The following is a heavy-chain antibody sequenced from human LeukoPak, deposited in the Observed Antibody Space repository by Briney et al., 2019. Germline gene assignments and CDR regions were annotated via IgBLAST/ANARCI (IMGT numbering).Heavy chain of an antibody. D-gene: IGHD6-6*01. CDR2: ISSSSSYI. Sequence: PGGSLRLSCAASGFTFSSYSMNWVRQAPGKGLEWVSSISSSSSYIYYADSVKGRFTISRDNSKNTLYLQMNSLRAEDTAVYYCAKDRGEYSSSSGDAFDIWGQGTMVTVSS. V-gene: IGHV3-21*04. CDR1: GFTFSSYS. J-gene: IGHJ3*02. CDR3: AKDRGEYSSSSGDAFDI.